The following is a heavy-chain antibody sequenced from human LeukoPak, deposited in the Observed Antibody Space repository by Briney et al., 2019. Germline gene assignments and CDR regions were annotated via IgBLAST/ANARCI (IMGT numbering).Heavy chain of an antibody. V-gene: IGHV3-21*01. CDR2: ITSSGTYI. Sequence: GGSLRLSCAASGFTFRTYNMNWVRQAPGKAMEWVSSITSSGTYIFYADSVKGRFTISRDNAKNSLYLQMDSLGPEDTAVYYCARGARKGDDYGGFFDYWGQGILVIVSS. J-gene: IGHJ4*02. CDR3: ARGARKGDDYGGFFDY. CDR1: GFTFRTYN. D-gene: IGHD4-23*01.